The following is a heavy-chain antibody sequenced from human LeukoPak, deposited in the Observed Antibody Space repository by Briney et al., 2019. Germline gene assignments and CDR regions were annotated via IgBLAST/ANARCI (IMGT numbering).Heavy chain of an antibody. J-gene: IGHJ5*02. CDR1: GGSISTSSYY. CDR3: ARLGYCSSTSCYRGWFDP. CDR2: IYYSGNT. V-gene: IGHV4-39*01. D-gene: IGHD2-2*03. Sequence: SETLSLTCTVSGGSISTSSYYWGWIRQPPGKRLEWIGSIYYSGNTYYNPSLKTRVTIPVDTSKIEFSLKLSSVTAADTAVYYCARLGYCSSTSCYRGWFDPWGQGTLVTVSS.